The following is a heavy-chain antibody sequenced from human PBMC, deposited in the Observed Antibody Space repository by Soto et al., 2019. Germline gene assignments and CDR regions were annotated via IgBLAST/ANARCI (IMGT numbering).Heavy chain of an antibody. CDR3: ARGKGVGANNWFDP. CDR1: GGSFSGYY. J-gene: IGHJ5*02. Sequence: SETLSLTCAVYGGSFSGYYWSWIRQPPGKGLEWIGEINHSGSTNYNPSLKSRVTISVDTSKNQFSLKLSSVTAADTAVYYCARGKGVGANNWFDPWGQGTLVTVSS. D-gene: IGHD1-26*01. V-gene: IGHV4-34*01. CDR2: INHSGST.